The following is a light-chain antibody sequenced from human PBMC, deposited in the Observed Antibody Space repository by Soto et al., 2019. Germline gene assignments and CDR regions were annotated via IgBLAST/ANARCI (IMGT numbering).Light chain of an antibody. CDR1: QSISSW. V-gene: IGKV1-5*03. J-gene: IGKJ1*01. Sequence: DLQMTQSPSTLSASLGDSVAITCRASQSISSWLAWYQQKPGKAPKILIYKASSLESGVQSRFSGSGSGTEFTLTIRSLQPDDFATYYCKQYNSYWTCGQGTKVDIK. CDR3: KQYNSYWT. CDR2: KAS.